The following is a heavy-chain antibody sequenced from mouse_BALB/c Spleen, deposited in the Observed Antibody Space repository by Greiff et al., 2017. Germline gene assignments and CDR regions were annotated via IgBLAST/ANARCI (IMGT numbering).Heavy chain of an antibody. J-gene: IGHJ3*01. V-gene: IGHV2-9*02. Sequence: VKLMESGPGLVAPSQSLSITCTVSGFSLTSYGVHWVRQPPGKGLEWLGVIWACGSTNYNSALMSRLSISKDNSKSQVFLKMNSLQTDDTAMYYCARAYGYDEGTWFAYWGQGTLVTVSA. CDR3: ARAYGYDEGTWFAY. CDR1: GFSLTSYG. CDR2: IWACGST. D-gene: IGHD2-2*01.